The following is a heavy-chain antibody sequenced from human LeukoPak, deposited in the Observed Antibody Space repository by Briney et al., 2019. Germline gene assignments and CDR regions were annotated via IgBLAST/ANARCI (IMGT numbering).Heavy chain of an antibody. Sequence: PGGSLRLSCAASGFTFSSYWMQWVRQAPGKGLVWVSRINSDGSSTSYADSVKGRFTISRDNAKNTLYLEMNSLSAEDTAVYYCAREVDDSGGYYYYDLIGTFDYWGQGTLVTVSS. CDR2: INSDGSST. J-gene: IGHJ4*02. CDR1: GFTFSSYW. CDR3: AREVDDSGGYYYYDLIGTFDY. D-gene: IGHD3-22*01. V-gene: IGHV3-74*01.